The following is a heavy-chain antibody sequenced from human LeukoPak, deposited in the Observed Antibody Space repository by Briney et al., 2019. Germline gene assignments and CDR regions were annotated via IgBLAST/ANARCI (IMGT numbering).Heavy chain of an antibody. CDR2: IKQDGSEK. J-gene: IGHJ4*02. CDR3: ARDREQQLVHPVDY. CDR1: GFTFSSYW. V-gene: IGHV3-7*03. D-gene: IGHD6-13*01. Sequence: GGSLRLSCAASGFTFSSYWMSWVRQAPGKGLEWVANIKQDGSEKYHVDSVKGRFTISRDNAKNSLYLQMNSLRAEDTAVYYCARDREQQLVHPVDYWGQGTLVTVSS.